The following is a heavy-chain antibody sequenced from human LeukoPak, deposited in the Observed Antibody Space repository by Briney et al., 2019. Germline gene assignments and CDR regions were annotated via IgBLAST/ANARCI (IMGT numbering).Heavy chain of an antibody. D-gene: IGHD4-23*01. CDR2: ISGSVLRT. V-gene: IGHV3-23*01. J-gene: IGHJ4*02. CDR3: ARGWVVKYYFDY. Sequence: GGSVRLSCAASGFIFSNYAMAWVRQTPGKGLEWVSAISGSVLRTNYADSARGRFIISRDNSKNTVDLQIDSLRAEDTAIYYCARGWVVKYYFDYWGQGTLVTVSS. CDR1: GFIFSNYA.